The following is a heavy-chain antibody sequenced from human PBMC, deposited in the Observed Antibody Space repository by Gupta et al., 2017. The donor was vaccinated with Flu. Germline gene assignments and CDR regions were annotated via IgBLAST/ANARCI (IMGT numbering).Heavy chain of an antibody. CDR3: TKQLGTGY. D-gene: IGHD7-27*01. CDR2: IRGTAHGATT. V-gene: IGHV3-49*03. CDR1: GFSFGDYA. J-gene: IGHJ4*02. Sequence: EVQLVESGGGLVQPGRSLRLSCMASGFSFGDYAMSWFRQAPGKGLEWVCFIRGTAHGATTEYAASVKGRFTVSRDDSKSIAYLQMSSLKIEDTAVYFCTKQLGTGYWGQGTLVTVSS.